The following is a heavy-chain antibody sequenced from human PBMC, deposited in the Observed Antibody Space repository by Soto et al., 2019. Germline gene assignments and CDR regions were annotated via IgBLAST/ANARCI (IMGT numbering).Heavy chain of an antibody. Sequence: VQLVESGGGVAQPGGSLRLSCVASGFIFKNYGMHWVRQAPGKGLQWVATVSYDGLYKYYADFVEGRFTTSKDNSNSMLFLQMTNLTRDDTATYYCARDLDSPTGWYSVGEDWGQGTLVTVSS. J-gene: IGHJ4*02. D-gene: IGHD6-19*01. V-gene: IGHV3-30*03. CDR3: ARDLDSPTGWYSVGED. CDR2: VSYDGLYK. CDR1: GFIFKNYG.